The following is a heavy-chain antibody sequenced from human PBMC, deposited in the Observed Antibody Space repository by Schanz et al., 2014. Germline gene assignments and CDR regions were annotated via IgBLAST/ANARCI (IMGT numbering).Heavy chain of an antibody. Sequence: QVQLVQSGAEVKKPGASVKVSCKASGYTFTGYHMHWVRQAPGQGLEWVGWIDPNGGATNYAKMLKGRVTMTRETSIRTAYMELSGLTSDDTAVYFCARDPSGKNSGDFDYWGQGTLVTVSS. CDR3: ARDPSGKNSGDFDY. CDR2: IDPNGGAT. CDR1: GYTFTGYH. V-gene: IGHV1-2*02. J-gene: IGHJ4*02. D-gene: IGHD2-21*01.